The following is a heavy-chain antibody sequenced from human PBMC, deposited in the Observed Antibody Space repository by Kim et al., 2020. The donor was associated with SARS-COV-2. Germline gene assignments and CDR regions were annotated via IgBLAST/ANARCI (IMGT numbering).Heavy chain of an antibody. J-gene: IGHJ4*02. CDR3: ATVPGGCSGSSCYQDY. Sequence: SETLSLTCAVSGVSISSHNWWNWVRQSPGKGLEWIGEIYHSGTTNYNPSLMSRVTISVDKSKNQFSVKLTSVTAADTAVYYCATVPGGCSGSSCYQDYWGQGALVTVSS. CDR1: GVSISSHNW. CDR2: IYHSGTT. V-gene: IGHV4-4*02. D-gene: IGHD2-2*01.